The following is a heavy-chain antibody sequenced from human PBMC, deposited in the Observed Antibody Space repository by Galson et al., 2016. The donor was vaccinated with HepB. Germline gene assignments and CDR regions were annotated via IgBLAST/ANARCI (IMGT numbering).Heavy chain of an antibody. CDR1: GFFFSAYG. CDR3: AREAMPIPKDPIDY. Sequence: SLRLSCAASGFFFSAYGMHWVRQAPGKGLEWVAVIWFDGSNKYYADSVKGRFTISRDNSENTLYLHTSSLRAEDTAVYYCAREAMPIPKDPIDYWGQGTLVTVSS. V-gene: IGHV3-33*01. J-gene: IGHJ4*02. D-gene: IGHD2-2*01. CDR2: IWFDGSNK.